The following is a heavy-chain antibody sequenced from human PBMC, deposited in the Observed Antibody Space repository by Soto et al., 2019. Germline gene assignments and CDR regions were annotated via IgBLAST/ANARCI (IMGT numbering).Heavy chain of an antibody. CDR3: ARARDHTVTTIVDYYYYYYMDV. V-gene: IGHV4-34*01. D-gene: IGHD4-17*01. CDR1: GGSFSGYY. Sequence: PSETLSLTCAVYGGSFSGYYWSWIRQPPGKGLEWIGEINHSGSTNYNPSLKSRVTISVDTSKNQFSLKLSSVTAADTAVYYCARARDHTVTTIVDYYYYYYMDVWGKRTTVTVSS. J-gene: IGHJ6*03. CDR2: INHSGST.